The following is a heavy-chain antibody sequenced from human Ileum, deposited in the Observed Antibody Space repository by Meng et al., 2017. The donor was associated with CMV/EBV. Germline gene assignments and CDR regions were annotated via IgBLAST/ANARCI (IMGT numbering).Heavy chain of an antibody. J-gene: IGHJ4*02. CDR2: ISAGGDST. CDR1: GLTFSTYA. V-gene: IGHV3-23*01. Sequence: GESLKISCAVSGLTFSTYAMSWVRQAPGKGLEWVSGISAGGDSTYYADSVKGRSTISRDNSKTTLFLQMSSLRADDTAVYYCARLIPGIGGYWGQGTLVTVSS. CDR3: ARLIPGIGGY. D-gene: IGHD3-16*01.